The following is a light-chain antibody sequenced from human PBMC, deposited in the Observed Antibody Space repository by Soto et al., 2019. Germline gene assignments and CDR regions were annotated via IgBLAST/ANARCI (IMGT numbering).Light chain of an antibody. Sequence: EIVMTQSPATLSVSPGERATLSCRASQSVSSKLAWYQQQPGQPPRLLIYGASTRATGIPARFGGSGSGTEFTLTISSLQSEDFAVYYCQQYNNWPPITFGQGTRLEIK. V-gene: IGKV3-15*01. CDR2: GAS. CDR1: QSVSSK. J-gene: IGKJ5*01. CDR3: QQYNNWPPIT.